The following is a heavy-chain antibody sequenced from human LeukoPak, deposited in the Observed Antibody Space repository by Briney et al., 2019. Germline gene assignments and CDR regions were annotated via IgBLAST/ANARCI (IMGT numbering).Heavy chain of an antibody. D-gene: IGHD2-2*01. V-gene: IGHV1-2*02. Sequence: VASVKVSCKASGYTFTGYYMHWVRQAPGQGLEWMGWINPNSGGTNYALKFQGRVTMTRDTSISTAYMELSRLRSDDTAVYYCARVSVVPAASLYYYGMDVWGQGTTVTVSS. CDR1: GYTFTGYY. CDR2: INPNSGGT. J-gene: IGHJ6*02. CDR3: ARVSVVPAASLYYYGMDV.